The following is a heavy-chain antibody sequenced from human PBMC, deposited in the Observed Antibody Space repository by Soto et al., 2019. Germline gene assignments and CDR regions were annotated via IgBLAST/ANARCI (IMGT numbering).Heavy chain of an antibody. J-gene: IGHJ4*02. CDR3: ARHSSGSNDY. CDR1: GYTFTGYY. V-gene: IGHV1-2*02. Sequence: ASVKVSCKASGYTFTGYYMHWVRQAPGQGLEWMGWINPSSGGTNYAQKLQGRVTMTRDTSTSTAYMELSSLRSDDTAVYYCARHSSGSNDYWGQGTLVTVSS. CDR2: INPSSGGT. D-gene: IGHD6-19*01.